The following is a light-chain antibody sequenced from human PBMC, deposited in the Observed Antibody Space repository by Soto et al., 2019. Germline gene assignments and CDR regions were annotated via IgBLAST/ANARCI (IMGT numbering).Light chain of an antibody. V-gene: IGLV2-14*01. J-gene: IGLJ1*01. CDR2: DVS. CDR1: SSDIGGYNY. Sequence: QSALTQPASVSGSPGQSITISCTGTSSDIGGYNYVSWYQQHPGKAPKLMIYDVSGRPSGVSNRFSGSKSGNTASLTISGLQAEDEADYYCSSFTSSGTRVFGTGTKVTVL. CDR3: SSFTSSGTRV.